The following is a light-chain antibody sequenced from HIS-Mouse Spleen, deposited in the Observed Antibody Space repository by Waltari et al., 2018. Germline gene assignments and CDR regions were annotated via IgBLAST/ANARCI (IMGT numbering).Light chain of an antibody. J-gene: IGKJ2*01. V-gene: IGKV3-20*01. Sequence: IVLTQSPGTLSLSPGERATLSCRASQSVSSSYLAWYQQKPGQAPRLLIYGASSRANGIPDRFSGSGSGTDFTLTISRLEPEDFAVYYCQQYGSSPPYTFGQGTKLEIK. CDR1: QSVSSSY. CDR3: QQYGSSPPYT. CDR2: GAS.